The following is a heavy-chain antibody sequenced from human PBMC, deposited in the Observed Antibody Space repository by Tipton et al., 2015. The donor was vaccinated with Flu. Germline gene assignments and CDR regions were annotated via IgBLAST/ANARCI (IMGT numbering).Heavy chain of an antibody. D-gene: IGHD1-14*01. CDR2: IWSDGSTE. Sequence: SLRLSCAVSGFTFSNYGMHWVRQTPGKGLEWVAVIWSDGSTEYYADSVQGRFTISRDNSRGTLYLQMNSLRGDDTAVYFCARDIGTTVFYFDHWGQGALVTVSS. V-gene: IGHV3-33*01. J-gene: IGHJ4*02. CDR1: GFTFSNYG. CDR3: ARDIGTTVFYFDH.